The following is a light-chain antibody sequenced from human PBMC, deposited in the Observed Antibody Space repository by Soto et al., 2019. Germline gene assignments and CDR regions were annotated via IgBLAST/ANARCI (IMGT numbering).Light chain of an antibody. CDR1: QRISSY. Sequence: DIQMTQSPSSLSASVGDRVTITCRASQRISSYLNWYQQKPGKAPKLLIYAASSLQSGVPYRFSGSGSGTDFTLTISSLQPEDFATYYCQQSYSTPATFGGGTKVEIK. CDR3: QQSYSTPAT. J-gene: IGKJ4*01. V-gene: IGKV1-39*01. CDR2: AAS.